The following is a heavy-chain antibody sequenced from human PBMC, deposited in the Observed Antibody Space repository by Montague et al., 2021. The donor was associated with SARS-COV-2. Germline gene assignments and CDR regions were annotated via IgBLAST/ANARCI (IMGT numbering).Heavy chain of an antibody. CDR2: ISHGGGT. CDR3: ASDCGGGRCYFGMDV. D-gene: IGHD2-15*01. V-gene: IGHV4-34*01. CDR1: GGSFSSY. J-gene: IGHJ6*02. Sequence: SETLSLTCDVYGGSFSSYWSWIRQPPGRGLLWGVQISHGGGTNYNTPPKSRVTTSVDKSKNQVSLKLSPVTAADTAVYYCASDCGGGRCYFGMDVWGQGTTVTVSS.